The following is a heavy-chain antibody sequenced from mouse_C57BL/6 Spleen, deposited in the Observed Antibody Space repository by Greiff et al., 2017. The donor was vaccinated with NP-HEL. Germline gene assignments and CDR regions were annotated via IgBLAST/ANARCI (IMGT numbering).Heavy chain of an antibody. Sequence: EVQLQESGPGLVKPSQSLSLTCSVTGYSITSGYYWNWIRQFPGNKLEWMGYISYDGSNNYNPSLKNRISITRDTSKNQFFLKLNSVTTEDTATYYCARGTTVVERDYFDYWGQGTTLTVSS. CDR2: ISYDGSN. CDR3: ARGTTVVERDYFDY. J-gene: IGHJ2*01. V-gene: IGHV3-6*01. CDR1: GYSITSGYY. D-gene: IGHD1-1*01.